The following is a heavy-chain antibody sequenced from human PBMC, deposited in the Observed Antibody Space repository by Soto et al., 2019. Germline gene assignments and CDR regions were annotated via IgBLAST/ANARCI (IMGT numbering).Heavy chain of an antibody. CDR3: AKELLGWYDILTGSSYGMDV. CDR2: ISGSGGST. Sequence: GSLRLSCAASGFTFSSYAMSWVRQAPGKGLEWVSAISGSGGSTYYADSVKGRFTISRDNSKNTLYLQMNSLRAEDTAVYYCAKELLGWYDILTGSSYGMDVWGQGTTVTVSS. V-gene: IGHV3-23*01. J-gene: IGHJ6*02. D-gene: IGHD3-9*01. CDR1: GFTFSSYA.